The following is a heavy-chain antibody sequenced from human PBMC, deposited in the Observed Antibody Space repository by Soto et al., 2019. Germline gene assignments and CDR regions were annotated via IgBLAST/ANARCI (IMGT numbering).Heavy chain of an antibody. J-gene: IGHJ5*02. CDR3: ARAGTALAARLNWFDP. CDR2: IYYSGST. V-gene: IGHV4-59*01. Sequence: SETLSLTCTVSGGSISSYYWSWIRQPPGKGLEWIGYIYYSGSTNYNPSLKSRVTISVDTSKNQFSLKLSSVTAADTAVYYCARAGTALAARLNWFDPWGQGTLVTVSS. CDR1: GGSISSYY. D-gene: IGHD6-6*01.